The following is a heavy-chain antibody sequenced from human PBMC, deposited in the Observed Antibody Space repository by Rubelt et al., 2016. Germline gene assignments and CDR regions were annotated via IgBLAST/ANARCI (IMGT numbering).Heavy chain of an antibody. CDR1: GYTFTGYY. CDR3: ARSPRYDFEDNWFDP. D-gene: IGHD3-3*01. V-gene: IGHV1-46*01. CDR2: INPSGGST. J-gene: IGHJ5*02. Sequence: QVQLVQSGAEVKKPGASVKVSCKASGYTFTGYYMHWVRQAPGQGLEWMGIINPSGGSTSYAQKFQGRVTLTRETATSTVYMELSSLRSEDTAVDYCARSPRYDFEDNWFDPWGQGTLVTVSS.